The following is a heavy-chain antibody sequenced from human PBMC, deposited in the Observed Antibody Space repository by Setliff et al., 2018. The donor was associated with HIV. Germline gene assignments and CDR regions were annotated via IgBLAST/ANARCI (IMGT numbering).Heavy chain of an antibody. V-gene: IGHV1-69*10. Sequence: SVKVSCKASGGTFSAYAVSWLRQAPGHGLEWMGGIISILGKTSYAQRFQGRVTITADTSASTAYMELSSLRSEDTAVYYCARAEIRPQGPYYYGMDVWGQGTTVTVS. CDR2: IISILGKT. CDR1: GGTFSAYA. CDR3: ARAEIRPQGPYYYGMDV. D-gene: IGHD3-10*01. J-gene: IGHJ6*02.